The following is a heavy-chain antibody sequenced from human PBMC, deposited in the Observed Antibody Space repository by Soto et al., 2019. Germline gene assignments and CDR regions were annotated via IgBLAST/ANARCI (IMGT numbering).Heavy chain of an antibody. CDR1: GYTFTSYG. V-gene: IGHV1-18*01. CDR3: ARDSDILTGYPRGDY. CDR2: ISAYNGNT. Sequence: QVQLVQSGAEVKKPGASVKVSCKASGYTFTSYGISWVRQAPGQGLEWMGWISAYNGNTNYAQKLQGRVTMTTDTPTGTAYWGLRGLGSTDTAVYYWARDSDILTGYPRGDYWGQGTRVTVSS. J-gene: IGHJ4*02. D-gene: IGHD3-9*01.